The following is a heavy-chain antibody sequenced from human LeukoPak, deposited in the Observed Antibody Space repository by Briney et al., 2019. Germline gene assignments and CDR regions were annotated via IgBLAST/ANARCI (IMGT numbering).Heavy chain of an antibody. V-gene: IGHV3-74*01. CDR1: GFTLSSYW. J-gene: IGHJ4*02. D-gene: IGHD3-22*01. CDR2: INTDGSNT. Sequence: GGSLRLSCAASGFTLSSYWMHWVRQAPGQGLVWVSRINTDGSNTGYADSVKGRFTISRDNAKNTVYLQINSLRAEDTALYYCARAMLDSSGRDYWGQGTLVTVSS. CDR3: ARAMLDSSGRDY.